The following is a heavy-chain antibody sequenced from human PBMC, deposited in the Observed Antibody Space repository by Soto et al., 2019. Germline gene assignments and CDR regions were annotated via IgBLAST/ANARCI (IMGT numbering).Heavy chain of an antibody. J-gene: IGHJ6*03. CDR3: ARGDGVGGTCYSVAGAFYCYRDV. Sequence: EVQLVESGGGLVQPGGSLRLSCAASGFTFSNYWMYWVRQAPGKGLGWVSRINSDGSVSSYADSVKGRLTIPRDNVKNTLYLQMDSLRAEDTAVYYCARGDGVGGTCYSVAGAFYCYRDVWGKGTTVTVFS. D-gene: IGHD2-15*01. V-gene: IGHV3-74*01. CDR2: INSDGSVS. CDR1: GFTFSNYW.